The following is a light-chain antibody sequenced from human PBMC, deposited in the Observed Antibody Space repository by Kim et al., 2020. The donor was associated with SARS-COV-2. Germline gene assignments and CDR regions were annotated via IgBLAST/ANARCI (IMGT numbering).Light chain of an antibody. J-gene: IGKJ1*01. CDR3: QQYGSSPRT. CDR1: QSVSSSY. CDR2: DES. V-gene: IGKV3-20*01. Sequence: PGERATLSCRASQSVSSSYLAWYQQKPGQAPRVLIYDESSRATGIPDRFSGSGSGTDFTLTISRLEPEDFAVYYCQQYGSSPRTFGQGTKVDIK.